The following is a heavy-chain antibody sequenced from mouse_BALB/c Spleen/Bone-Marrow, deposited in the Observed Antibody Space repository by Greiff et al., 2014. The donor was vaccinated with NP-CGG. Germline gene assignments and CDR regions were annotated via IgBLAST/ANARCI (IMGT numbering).Heavy chain of an antibody. CDR3: ARVVATDWYFDV. CDR1: GFSLSRYS. D-gene: IGHD1-1*01. V-gene: IGHV2-6-4*01. Sequence: VKLVESGPGLVAPSQSLSITCTVSGFSLSRYSVHWVRQPPGKGLEWLGMIWGGGSTDYNSALKSRLSISKDNSKSQVFLKMNSLQTDDTAMYDCARVVATDWYFDVWGAGTTVTVSS. J-gene: IGHJ1*01. CDR2: IWGGGST.